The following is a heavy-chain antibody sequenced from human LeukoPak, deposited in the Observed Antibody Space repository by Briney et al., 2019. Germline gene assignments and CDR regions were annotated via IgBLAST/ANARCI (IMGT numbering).Heavy chain of an antibody. Sequence: SETLSLTCTVSGYSISSGYYWGWIRQPPGKGLEWVGSIYHSGSTYYNPSLKSRVTISVDTSKNQFSLKLSSVTAADTAVYYCAREREMATDYWGQGTLVTVSS. CDR2: IYHSGST. V-gene: IGHV4-38-2*02. CDR1: GYSISSGYY. CDR3: AREREMATDY. J-gene: IGHJ4*02. D-gene: IGHD5-24*01.